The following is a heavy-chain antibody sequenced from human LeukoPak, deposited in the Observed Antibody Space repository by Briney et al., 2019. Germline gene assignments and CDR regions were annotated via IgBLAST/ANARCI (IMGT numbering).Heavy chain of an antibody. J-gene: IGHJ3*02. Sequence: ASVKVSCKGSVYSFTSDYMNWVRQAPGQGREWIGIINTIGGSTHYAHRCHSRVTMSTDTSTSTGYMELSSLRSEDTAVYTCARGELFFSALGISGEGTTVIVSS. CDR2: INTIGGST. V-gene: IGHV1-46*03. CDR1: VYSFTSDY. CDR3: ARGELFFSALGI. D-gene: IGHD1-7*01.